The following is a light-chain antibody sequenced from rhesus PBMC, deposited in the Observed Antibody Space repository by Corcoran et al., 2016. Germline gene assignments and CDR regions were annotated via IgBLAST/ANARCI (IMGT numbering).Light chain of an antibody. J-gene: IGLJ1*01. CDR2: EVS. CDR1: SSDIGGYNF. CDR3: CSYAGSYSFYI. Sequence: QAALTQPRSVSGSPGQSVTISCTGTSSDIGGYNFVSWYQMHPGTAPKLMIYEVSKRPSGVSDRFSGSKSGNTASLTTSGLQAEDEDDYYCCSYAGSYSFYIFGGGTRLTVL. V-gene: IGLV2-32*01.